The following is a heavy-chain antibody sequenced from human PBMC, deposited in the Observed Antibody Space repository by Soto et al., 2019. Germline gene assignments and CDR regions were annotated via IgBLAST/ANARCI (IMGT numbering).Heavy chain of an antibody. D-gene: IGHD3-22*01. Sequence: QVQLVESGGGVVQPGRSLRLSCAASGFTCSSYGMHWVRQAPGKGLEWVAIISYDGSNKYYADSVKSRFTISRDNAKNTLYWQMNSLIAEDTAVYYCAKEETSMDDSSGGWGQGTLVTVSS. V-gene: IGHV3-30*18. CDR3: AKEETSMDDSSGG. J-gene: IGHJ4*02. CDR2: ISYDGSNK. CDR1: GFTCSSYG.